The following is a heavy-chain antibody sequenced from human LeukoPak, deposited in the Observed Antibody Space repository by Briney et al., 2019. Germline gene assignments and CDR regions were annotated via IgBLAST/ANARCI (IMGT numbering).Heavy chain of an antibody. Sequence: GGSLRLSCAASGFTFSDYYMSWIRQAPGKGLEWVSYISSSGSTIYYADSVKGRFTISRDNAKNSLYLQMNSLRAEDTAVYYXARXSIAAAGTFDYWGQGTLVTVSS. J-gene: IGHJ4*02. V-gene: IGHV3-11*01. D-gene: IGHD6-13*01. CDR1: GFTFSDYY. CDR3: ARXSIAAAGTFDY. CDR2: ISSSGSTI.